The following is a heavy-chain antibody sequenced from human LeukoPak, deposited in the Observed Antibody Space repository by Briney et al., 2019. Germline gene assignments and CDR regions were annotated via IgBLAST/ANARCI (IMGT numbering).Heavy chain of an antibody. CDR1: GGSLSGYY. CDR2: INHSGST. D-gene: IGHD3-3*01. CDR3: AGTSSNTIFGVVIPWAYWFDP. Sequence: SETLSLTCAVYGGSLSGYYWSWIRQPPGKGLEWIGEINHSGSTNYNPSLKSRVTISVDTSKNQFSLKLSSVTAADTAVYYCAGTSSNTIFGVVIPWAYWFDPWGQGTLVTVSS. J-gene: IGHJ5*02. V-gene: IGHV4-34*01.